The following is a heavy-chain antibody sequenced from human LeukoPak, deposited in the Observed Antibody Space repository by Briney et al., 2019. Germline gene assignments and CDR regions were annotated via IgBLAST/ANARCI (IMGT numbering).Heavy chain of an antibody. CDR1: GYTFTSYG. CDR2: ISAYNGIT. CDR3: ARDLARIIPAATTFDY. J-gene: IGHJ4*02. D-gene: IGHD2-2*01. V-gene: IGHV1-18*01. Sequence: GASVKVSCKASGYTFTSYGISWVRQAPGQGLEWMGWISAYNGITNYAQKLQGRVTMTTDTSTSTAYMELRSLRSDDTAVYYCARDLARIIPAATTFDYWGQGTLVTVSS.